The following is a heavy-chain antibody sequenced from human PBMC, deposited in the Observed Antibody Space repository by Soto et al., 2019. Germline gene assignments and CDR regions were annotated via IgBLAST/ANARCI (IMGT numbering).Heavy chain of an antibody. Sequence: EVQLVESGGGLVQPGGSLRLSCAASGFTFSSYEMNWVRQAPGKGLEWVSYISSSGSTIYYADSVKGRFTISRDNAKNSLYLQMNSLRAEDTAVYYCARLQWLVGMWYGMDVWGQGTTVTVSS. D-gene: IGHD6-19*01. V-gene: IGHV3-48*03. J-gene: IGHJ6*02. CDR1: GFTFSSYE. CDR2: ISSSGSTI. CDR3: ARLQWLVGMWYGMDV.